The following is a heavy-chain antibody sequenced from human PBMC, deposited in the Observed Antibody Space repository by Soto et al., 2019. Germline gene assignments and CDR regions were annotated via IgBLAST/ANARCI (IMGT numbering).Heavy chain of an antibody. CDR2: ISSSSSYI. CDR1: GFTFSSYS. V-gene: IGHV3-21*01. D-gene: IGHD3-22*01. J-gene: IGHJ6*02. CDR3: ARGASSGYTLMSPHYYYYGMDV. Sequence: PGGSLRLSCAASGFTFSSYSMNWVRQAPGKGLEWVSSISSSSSYIYYADSVKGRFTISRDNAKNSLYLQMNSLRAEDTAVYYCARGASSGYTLMSPHYYYYGMDVWGQGTTVTVSS.